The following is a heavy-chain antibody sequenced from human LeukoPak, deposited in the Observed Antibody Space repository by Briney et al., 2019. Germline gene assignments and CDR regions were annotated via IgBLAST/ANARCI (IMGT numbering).Heavy chain of an antibody. CDR1: GGTFSSYA. CDR2: IIPIFGTA. CDR3: ARDLGYYGSGSYYYYYMDV. J-gene: IGHJ6*03. V-gene: IGHV1-69*06. Sequence: ASVKVSCKASGGTFSSYAISWVRQAPGQGLEWMGGIIPIFGTANYAQKFQGRVTITADKSTSTAYMELSSLRSEDTAVYYCARDLGYYGSGSYYYYYMDVWGKGTTVTVSS. D-gene: IGHD3-10*01.